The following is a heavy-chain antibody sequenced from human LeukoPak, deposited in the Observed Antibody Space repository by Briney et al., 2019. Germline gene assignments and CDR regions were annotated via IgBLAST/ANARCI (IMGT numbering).Heavy chain of an antibody. D-gene: IGHD3-22*01. V-gene: IGHV3-48*03. J-gene: IGHJ6*04. CDR2: ISSSGSTI. CDR1: GFTFRSYE. CDR3: AELGITMIRGV. Sequence: GGSLRLSCAASGFTFRSYEMNWVRQAPGKGMEWVAYISSSGSTIYYADSVKGRFTISRDNAKNSLYLQMNSLRAEDTAVYYCAELGITMIRGVWGKGTTVTIFS.